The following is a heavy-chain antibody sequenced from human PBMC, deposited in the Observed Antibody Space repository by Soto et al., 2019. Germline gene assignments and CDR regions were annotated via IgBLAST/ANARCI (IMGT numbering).Heavy chain of an antibody. D-gene: IGHD2-15*01. Sequence: SETLSLTCSVSGDSISTVDYFWAWIRQPPGQALEYIGYIYKSTTTYYNPSFESRVAISLDTSKSQFSLTVTSVTAADTAAYFCARGRYCLTGRCFPNWFDSWGQGTLVTVSS. CDR1: GDSISTVDYF. CDR3: ARGRYCLTGRCFPNWFDS. V-gene: IGHV4-30-4*01. J-gene: IGHJ5*01. CDR2: IYKSTTT.